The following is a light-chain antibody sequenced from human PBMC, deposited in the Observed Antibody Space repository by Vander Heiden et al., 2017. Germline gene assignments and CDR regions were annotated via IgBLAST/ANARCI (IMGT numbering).Light chain of an antibody. CDR3: CSYADSHVV. Sequence: QSALTQPASVSGSPGQSLTISSTGTRSDVGTSNLVSWYQHHPGKAPKLMMYEVSKRPSGVSNRFSGSKAGNTASLTISGLQAEDESDYYCCSYADSHVVFGGGTKLTVL. V-gene: IGLV2-23*02. CDR1: RSDVGTSNL. CDR2: EVS. J-gene: IGLJ2*01.